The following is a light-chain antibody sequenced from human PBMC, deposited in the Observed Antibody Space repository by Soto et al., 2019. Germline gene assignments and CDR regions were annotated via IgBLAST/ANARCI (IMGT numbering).Light chain of an antibody. CDR3: QQYNMYPRT. V-gene: IGKV3-15*01. CDR1: QSVSSN. J-gene: IGKJ1*01. CDR2: DAS. Sequence: EIQISQSPSILSVSPGERATLSCRASQSVSSNLAWYQQKSGQAPSLLIHDASTRATGIPARFSGSGSGTEFTLTISSLQSGDFATYYCQQYNMYPRTFGQGTKVDI.